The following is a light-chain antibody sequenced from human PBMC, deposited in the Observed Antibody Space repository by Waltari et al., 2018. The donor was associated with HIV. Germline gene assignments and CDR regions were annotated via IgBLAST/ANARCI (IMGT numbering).Light chain of an antibody. CDR3: QAWDSATGV. CDR2: QDN. J-gene: IGLJ2*01. CDR1: KLGGKY. Sequence: SYELTQPPSVSVSPGQPASITCSGNKLGGKYASWYQQKPGQSPVLVIYQDNKRPSGIPERFSGSNSGNTATLTISGTQTMDEADYYCQAWDSATGVFGGGTNLTVL. V-gene: IGLV3-1*01.